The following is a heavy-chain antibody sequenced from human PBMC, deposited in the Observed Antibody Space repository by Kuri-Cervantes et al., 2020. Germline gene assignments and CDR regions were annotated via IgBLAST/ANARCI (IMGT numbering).Heavy chain of an antibody. Sequence: ESLKISCTVSGASISSYYWTWIRQPPGKGLQWIAYIFCRGSTNYNPSLKSRVTISVDTSKNQLSLKLSSVTAADTAVYYCARGLGDYVGWFDPWGQGTLVTVSS. CDR2: IFCRGST. J-gene: IGHJ5*02. V-gene: IGHV4-59*01. D-gene: IGHD4-17*01. CDR1: GASISSYY. CDR3: ARGLGDYVGWFDP.